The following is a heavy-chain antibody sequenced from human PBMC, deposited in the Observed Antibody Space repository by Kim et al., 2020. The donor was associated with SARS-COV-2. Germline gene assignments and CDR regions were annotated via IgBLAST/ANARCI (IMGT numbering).Heavy chain of an antibody. V-gene: IGHV3-30-3*01. CDR3: ARDYGAFDY. D-gene: IGHD4-17*01. Sequence: SNKYYADSVKGRFTISRDNSKNTLYLQMNSLRAEDTAVYYCARDYGAFDYWGQGTLVTVSS. J-gene: IGHJ4*02. CDR2: SNK.